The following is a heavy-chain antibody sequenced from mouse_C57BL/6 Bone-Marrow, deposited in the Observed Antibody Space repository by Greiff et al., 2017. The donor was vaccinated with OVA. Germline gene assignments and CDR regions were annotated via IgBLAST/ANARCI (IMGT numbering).Heavy chain of an antibody. CDR1: GYSITSGYY. CDR3: ARDWMDY. J-gene: IGHJ4*01. V-gene: IGHV3-6*01. CDR2: ISYDGSN. Sequence: EVQLQESGPGLVKPSQSLSLTCSVTGYSITSGYYWNWIRQFPGNKLEWMGYISYDGSNNYNPSLKNRISITRDTSKNQFFLKLNSVTTEDTATYYCARDWMDYWGQGTSVTVSS.